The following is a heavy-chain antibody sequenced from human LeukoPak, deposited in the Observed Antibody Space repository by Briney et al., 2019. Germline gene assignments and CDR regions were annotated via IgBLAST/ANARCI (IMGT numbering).Heavy chain of an antibody. CDR1: GFTFSDYY. J-gene: IGHJ1*01. CDR3: ARDDYYDSSGYYTL. V-gene: IGHV3-11*01. CDR2: ISSSGSTI. D-gene: IGHD3-22*01. Sequence: GGSLRLSCAASGFTFSDYYMSWIRQAPGKGLEWVSYISSSGSTIYYADSVKGRFTISRDNAKNSLYLQMNSLRAEDTAVYYCARDDYYDSSGYYTLWGQGTLVTVSS.